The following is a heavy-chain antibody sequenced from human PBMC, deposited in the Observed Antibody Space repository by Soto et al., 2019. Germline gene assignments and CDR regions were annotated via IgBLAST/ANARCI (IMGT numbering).Heavy chain of an antibody. CDR1: GFIFSNYW. V-gene: IGHV3-7*05. J-gene: IGHJ4*02. CDR3: ATIMRGSSSIY. D-gene: IGHD6-13*01. Sequence: EVQLVESGGGLVQPGGSLRLSCEASGFIFSNYWMSWVRQAPGTGLEWLANIKQDGSEKYYVDSVKGRFTISRDNAKNSLYLQMDSLRADDTAVYYCATIMRGSSSIYWGQGSLVTVSS. CDR2: IKQDGSEK.